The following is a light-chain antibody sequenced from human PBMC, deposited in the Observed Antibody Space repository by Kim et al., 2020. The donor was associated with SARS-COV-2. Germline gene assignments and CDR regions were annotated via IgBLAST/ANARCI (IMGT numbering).Light chain of an antibody. J-gene: IGLJ2*01. CDR2: EVT. Sequence: QSITIPPTRPSNDLVNYYLVSWYRHRPYKAPQLIIFEVTKRPSGVSNRFSGSKSGHTASLTISGLQADDESYYYCCSYAGSRYFVLFGGGTQLTVL. CDR3: CSYAGSRYFVL. V-gene: IGLV2-23*02. CDR1: SNDLVNYYL.